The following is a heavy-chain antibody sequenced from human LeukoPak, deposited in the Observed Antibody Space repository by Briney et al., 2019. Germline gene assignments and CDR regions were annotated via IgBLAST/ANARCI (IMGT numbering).Heavy chain of an antibody. V-gene: IGHV3-21*01. CDR2: ISSSSSYI. Sequence: GGSLRLSCAASEFTFSSYSMNWVRQAPGKGLEWVSSISSSSSYIYYADSVKGRFTISRDNAKNSLYLQMNSLRAEDTAVYYCARDISSGDVDIVAIDAFDIWGQGTMVTVSS. D-gene: IGHD5-12*01. CDR3: ARDISSGDVDIVAIDAFDI. J-gene: IGHJ3*02. CDR1: EFTFSSYS.